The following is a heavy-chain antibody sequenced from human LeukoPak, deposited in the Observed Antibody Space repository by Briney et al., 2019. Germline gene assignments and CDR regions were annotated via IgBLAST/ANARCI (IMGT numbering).Heavy chain of an antibody. V-gene: IGHV3-48*03. CDR3: ARDPADSGSSS. CDR2: ISSSGTTI. CDR1: GFTFSSYE. D-gene: IGHD1-26*01. J-gene: IGHJ4*02. Sequence: GGPLRLSCAASGFTFSSYEMNWVRQAPGKGLEWVSYISSSGTTIYYADSVKGRFTISRDNSRNSLYLQMNRLRAEDTAVYYCARDPADSGSSSWGQGALVTVSS.